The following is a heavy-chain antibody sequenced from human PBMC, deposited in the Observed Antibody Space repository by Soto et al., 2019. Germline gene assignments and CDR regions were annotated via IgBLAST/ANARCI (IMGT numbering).Heavy chain of an antibody. CDR1: GFTFSSYS. D-gene: IGHD5-12*01. CDR2: ISSSSSYI. CDR3: ATKPGVATIQDY. J-gene: IGHJ4*02. V-gene: IGHV3-21*01. Sequence: KPGGSLRLSCAASGFTFSSYSMNWVRQAPGKGLEWVSSISSSSSYIYYADSVKGRFTISRDNAKNSLYLQMNSLRAEDTAVYYCATKPGVATIQDYWGQGTLVTVSS.